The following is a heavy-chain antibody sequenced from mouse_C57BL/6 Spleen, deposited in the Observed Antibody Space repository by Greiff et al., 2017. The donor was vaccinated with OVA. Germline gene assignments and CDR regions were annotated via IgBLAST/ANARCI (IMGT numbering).Heavy chain of an antibody. Sequence: VQLKESGPGLVKPSQSLSLTCSVTGYSITSGYYWNWIRQFPGNKLEWMGYISYDGSNNYNPSLKNRISITRDTSKNQFFLKLNSVTTEDTATYYCASSVYYFDYWGQGTTLTVSS. J-gene: IGHJ2*01. CDR2: ISYDGSN. CDR1: GYSITSGYY. CDR3: ASSVYYFDY. V-gene: IGHV3-6*01.